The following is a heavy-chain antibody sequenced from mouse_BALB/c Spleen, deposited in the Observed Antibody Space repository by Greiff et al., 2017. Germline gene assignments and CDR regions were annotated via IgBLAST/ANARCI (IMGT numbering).Heavy chain of an antibody. D-gene: IGHD1-1*01. V-gene: IGHV5-12-2*01. CDR3: ARRGYGSSYYAMDY. CDR1: GFTFSSYT. Sequence: EVKLMESGGGLVQPGGSLKLSCAASGFTFSSYTMSWVRQTPEKRLEWVAYISNGGGSTYYPDTVKGRFTISRDNAKNTLYLQMSSLKSEDTAMYYCARRGYGSSYYAMDYRGQGTSVTVSS. CDR2: ISNGGGST. J-gene: IGHJ4*01.